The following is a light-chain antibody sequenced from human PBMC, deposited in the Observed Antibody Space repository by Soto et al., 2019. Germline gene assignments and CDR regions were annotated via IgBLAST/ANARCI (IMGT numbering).Light chain of an antibody. Sequence: DIQMTQSPSSLSASVGDRVTITCQASQDITNYLNWYQQKPGKAPKLLIYDASNLETGVTSRFSXSGSGTDFTFTISSLQPEDTATYYCQQYDNFPYTFGQGTKLEIK. CDR2: DAS. CDR1: QDITNY. CDR3: QQYDNFPYT. V-gene: IGKV1-33*01. J-gene: IGKJ2*01.